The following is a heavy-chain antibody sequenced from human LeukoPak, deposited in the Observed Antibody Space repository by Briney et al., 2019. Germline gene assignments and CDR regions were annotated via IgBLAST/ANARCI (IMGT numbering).Heavy chain of an antibody. V-gene: IGHV1-2*02. D-gene: IGHD1-26*01. Sequence: ASVKVSCKASGYTFTGYYMHWVRQAPGQGLEWMGWINPNSGGTNYAQKFQGRVTMTRDTSISTAYMELSRLRSDDTAVYYCARDLRVVGATFDYWGQGTLVTVSS. CDR2: INPNSGGT. CDR3: ARDLRVVGATFDY. CDR1: GYTFTGYY. J-gene: IGHJ4*02.